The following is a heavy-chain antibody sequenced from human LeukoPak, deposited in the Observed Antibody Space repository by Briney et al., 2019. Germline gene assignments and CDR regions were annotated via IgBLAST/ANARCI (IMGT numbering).Heavy chain of an antibody. D-gene: IGHD5-18*01. V-gene: IGHV4-39*07. CDR3: ARDTGGYSYGYGFDP. CDR1: GGSISSSSYY. J-gene: IGHJ5*02. CDR2: IYYSGST. Sequence: SEILSLTCTVSGGSISSSSYYWGWIRQPPGKGLEWMGSIYYSGSTYYNPSLKSRVTISVDTSKKQFSLKVSSVTAADTAVYYCARDTGGYSYGYGFDPWGQGTLVTVSS.